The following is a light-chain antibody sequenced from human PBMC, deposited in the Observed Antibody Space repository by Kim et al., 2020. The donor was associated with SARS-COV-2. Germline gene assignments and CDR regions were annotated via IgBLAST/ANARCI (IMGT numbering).Light chain of an antibody. J-gene: IGKJ4*01. CDR1: QSLSSTY. CDR3: QHYGSSVLT. CDR2: GAS. V-gene: IGKV3-20*01. Sequence: EIVLTQSPGTLSLSPGERATLSCRASQSLSSTYLAWYQQKPGQAPRLLIYGASSRATGIPDRFSGSGSGTDFTLTISRLEAEDCAVFYCQHYGSSVLTFGGGTKVDIK.